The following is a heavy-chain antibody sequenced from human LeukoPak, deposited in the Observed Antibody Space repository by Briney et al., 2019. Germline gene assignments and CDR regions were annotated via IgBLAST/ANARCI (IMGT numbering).Heavy chain of an antibody. CDR3: ARGSFTLRDGDYETGDY. CDR2: ISSSSSYI. Sequence: GGSLRLSCAASGFTFSSYSMNWVRQAPGKGLEWVSSISSSSSYIYYADSVQGRFTISSDNAKNSLYLQMNSLRSEDTAVYYCARGSFTLRDGDYETGDYWGQGTLVTVSS. CDR1: GFTFSSYS. V-gene: IGHV3-21*01. D-gene: IGHD4-17*01. J-gene: IGHJ4*02.